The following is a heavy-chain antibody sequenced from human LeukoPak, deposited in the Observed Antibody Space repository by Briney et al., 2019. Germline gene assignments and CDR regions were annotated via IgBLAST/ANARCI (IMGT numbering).Heavy chain of an antibody. J-gene: IGHJ4*02. CDR3: AREGVAATLYYFDY. V-gene: IGHV1-2*02. CDR2: INPNSGGT. CDR1: GYTFTGYY. Sequence: ASVTVSCKASGYTFTGYYIHWVRQAPGQGLEWMGWINPNSGGTNYAQKFQGRVTMTRDTSISTAYMELSRLRSDDTAVYYCAREGVAATLYYFDYWGQGTLVTVSS. D-gene: IGHD2-15*01.